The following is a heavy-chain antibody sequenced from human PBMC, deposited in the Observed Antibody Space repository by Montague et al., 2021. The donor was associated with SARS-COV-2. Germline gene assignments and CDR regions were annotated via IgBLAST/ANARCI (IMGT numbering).Heavy chain of an antibody. CDR1: GGSISNYY. J-gene: IGHJ4*02. Sequence: SETLSLTCTVSGGSISNYYWSWIRQPAGKGLEWIGRIYASGNTNYNPSLKSRVTMSVDTSKNQFSLKLSSVTAADTAVCYCATLPSSITIFGVVQGYYFDDWGQGTLVTVSS. CDR2: IYASGNT. D-gene: IGHD3-3*01. CDR3: ATLPSSITIFGVVQGYYFDD. V-gene: IGHV4-4*07.